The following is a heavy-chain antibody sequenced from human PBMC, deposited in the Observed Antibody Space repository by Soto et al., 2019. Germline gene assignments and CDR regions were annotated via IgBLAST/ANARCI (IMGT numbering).Heavy chain of an antibody. CDR3: ARVSIAVAGTEGY. D-gene: IGHD6-19*01. Sequence: ASVKVSCKASGYTFTSYAMHWVRQAPGQRLEWMGWINAGNGNTKYSQKFQGRVTITRDTSASTAYMELSSLRSEDTAVYYCARVSIAVAGTEGYWGQGTLVTVSS. CDR1: GYTFTSYA. CDR2: INAGNGNT. J-gene: IGHJ4*02. V-gene: IGHV1-3*01.